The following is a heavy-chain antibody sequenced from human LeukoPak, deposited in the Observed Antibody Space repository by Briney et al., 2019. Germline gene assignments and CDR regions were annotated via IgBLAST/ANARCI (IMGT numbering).Heavy chain of an antibody. V-gene: IGHV1-18*01. J-gene: IGHJ4*02. CDR1: GYTFTSYG. Sequence: ASVKVSCKASGYTFTSYGISWVRQAPGQGLEWRGWISAYNGNTNYAQKLQGRVTMTTDTSTSTAYMELRSLRSDDTAVYYCARIIEVVAAAAYYFDYWGQGTLVTVSS. CDR2: ISAYNGNT. CDR3: ARIIEVVAAAAYYFDY. D-gene: IGHD6-13*01.